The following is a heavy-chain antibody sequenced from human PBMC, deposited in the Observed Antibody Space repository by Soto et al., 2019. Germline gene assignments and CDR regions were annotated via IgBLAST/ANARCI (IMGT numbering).Heavy chain of an antibody. D-gene: IGHD5-18*01. Sequence: ASVKVSCKASGYIFTNNDVSWVRQATGQGLEWMGWMNPGSGDTGYAQKFQGRVTMTRDISIATAYMELSSLRADDTAIYYCARMASFGSLNWFDPWGQGTLVTVSS. CDR2: MNPGSGDT. CDR3: ARMASFGSLNWFDP. V-gene: IGHV1-8*01. J-gene: IGHJ5*02. CDR1: GYIFTNND.